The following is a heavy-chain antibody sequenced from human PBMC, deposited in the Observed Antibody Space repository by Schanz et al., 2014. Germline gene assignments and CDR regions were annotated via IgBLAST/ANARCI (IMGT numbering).Heavy chain of an antibody. J-gene: IGHJ4*02. D-gene: IGHD3-9*01. V-gene: IGHV3-21*04. CDR2: INSRSNFI. CDR1: RIIFGTYS. CDR3: AKHVRSLTGNDY. Sequence: VQLVESGGGVVRPGRSLRLSCTASRIIFGTYSMNWIRQTPKGLEWVSSINSRSNFIYYADSVKGRFTISRDNAKNSLYLQMNSLRAEDTAVYYCAKHVRSLTGNDYWGQGTLVTVSS.